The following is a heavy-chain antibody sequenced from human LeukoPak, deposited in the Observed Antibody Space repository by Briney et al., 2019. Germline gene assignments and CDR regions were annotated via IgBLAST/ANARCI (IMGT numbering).Heavy chain of an antibody. V-gene: IGHV3-23*01. D-gene: IGHD6-19*01. CDR3: AKSRGIHDNGGWRTFDY. Sequence: GGSLRLSCAASGFTFNIYTMSWVRQAPGKGLEWVSIISENGGSTYYADSVKGRFTISRDNSKNTLYLQMSSLRAEDTAIYYCAKSRGIHDNGGWRTFDYWGQGTLVTVSS. J-gene: IGHJ4*02. CDR1: GFTFNIYT. CDR2: ISENGGST.